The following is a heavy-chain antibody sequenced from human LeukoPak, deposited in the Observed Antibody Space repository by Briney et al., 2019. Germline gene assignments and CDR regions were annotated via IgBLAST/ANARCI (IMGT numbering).Heavy chain of an antibody. CDR2: ISYDGSNK. D-gene: IGHD3-22*01. J-gene: IGHJ4*02. Sequence: PGGSLRLSCAASGFTFSSYAMHWVRQAPGKGLEWVAVISYDGSNKYYADSVKGRFTISRDNSKNTLYLQMNSLRAEDTAVYYCAKTNYYDSSGYSRAYFDYWGQGTLVTVSS. CDR1: GFTFSSYA. CDR3: AKTNYYDSSGYSRAYFDY. V-gene: IGHV3-30*04.